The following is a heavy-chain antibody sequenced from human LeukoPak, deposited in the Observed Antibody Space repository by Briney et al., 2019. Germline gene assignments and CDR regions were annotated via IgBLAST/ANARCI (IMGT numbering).Heavy chain of an antibody. J-gene: IGHJ6*02. V-gene: IGHV4-39*01. CDR1: GGSISSSGYY. Sequence: PSETLSLTCTVSGGSISSSGYYWGWIRQPPGKGLEWIGSIYYSGTTYYYPSLKSRVTISVDTSKNQFSLKLSSVTAADTAVYYCARHYAPYYYYYGMDVWGQGTTVTVSS. CDR2: IYYSGTT. D-gene: IGHD3-16*01. CDR3: ARHYAPYYYYYGMDV.